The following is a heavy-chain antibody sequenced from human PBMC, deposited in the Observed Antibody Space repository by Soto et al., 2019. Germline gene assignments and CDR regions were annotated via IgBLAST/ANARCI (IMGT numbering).Heavy chain of an antibody. J-gene: IGHJ6*02. Sequence: SETLSLTCIVTGGSMTTGDQYWTWIRHRPGEGLEWFGYINHRGSLYYNPSLESRVSMSVDTSKNQFSLNLSSVTAADTAVYYCARELPQRQGRNMDVWDQGATVTVSS. CDR1: GGSMTTGDQY. CDR3: ARELPQRQGRNMDV. V-gene: IGHV4-31*03. D-gene: IGHD1-1*01. CDR2: INHRGSL.